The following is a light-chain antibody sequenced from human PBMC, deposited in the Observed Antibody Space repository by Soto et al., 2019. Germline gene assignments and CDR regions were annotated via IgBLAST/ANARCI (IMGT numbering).Light chain of an antibody. J-gene: IGKJ5*01. CDR2: GAS. CDR1: QSVSSSY. V-gene: IGKV3D-20*02. Sequence: EIVLTQSPGTLSLSPGERGTLSCRAIQSVSSSYLAWYQQKPGQAPRLLIYGASSRATGIPDRFSGSVSGTDFALAISSLEPEDFAVYYCQQRSKGTPITLGQGTRLEIK. CDR3: QQRSKGTPIT.